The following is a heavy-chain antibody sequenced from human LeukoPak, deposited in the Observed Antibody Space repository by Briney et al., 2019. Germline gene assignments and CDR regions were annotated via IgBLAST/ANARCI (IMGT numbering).Heavy chain of an antibody. CDR3: ARDARDVAYYDSSGYKNWFDP. V-gene: IGHV3-20*04. CDR1: GFTFDDYG. Sequence: GGSLRLSCAASGFTFDDYGMSGVRQAPGKGLEGVAGINWNGGSTGYADSVKGRFTISRDNAKTSLYLQMTSLRAEDTALYYCARDARDVAYYDSSGYKNWFDPWGQGTLVTASS. D-gene: IGHD3-22*01. CDR2: INWNGGST. J-gene: IGHJ5*02.